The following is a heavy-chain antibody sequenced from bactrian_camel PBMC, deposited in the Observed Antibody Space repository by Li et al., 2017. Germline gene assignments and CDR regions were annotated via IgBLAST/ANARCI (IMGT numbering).Heavy chain of an antibody. D-gene: IGHD6*01. J-gene: IGHJ4*01. Sequence: HVQLVESGGGSVQDGGSLKLSCIAAPKYPTSTYCMAWFRQGAGKQCEAVATTYTGVGYGRTWYADSVKDRFTISKDNAQNTLYLQMNSLKPEDTAMYYCAADRLPSMSSTYCRRVTSWPYWGQGTQVTVS. CDR1: KYPTSTYC. V-gene: IGHV3S1*01. CDR2: TYTGVGYGRT. CDR3: AADRLPSMSSTYCRRVTSWPY.